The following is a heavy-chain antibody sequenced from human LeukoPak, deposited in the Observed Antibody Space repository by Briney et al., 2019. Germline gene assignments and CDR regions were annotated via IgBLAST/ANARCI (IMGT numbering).Heavy chain of an antibody. V-gene: IGHV4-39*01. CDR2: IYYSGST. J-gene: IGHJ4*02. CDR1: GGSISSSSYY. CDR3: ARQSLEYYDSSGLTDY. Sequence: SETLSLTCTVSGGSISSSSYYWGWIRQPPGKGLEWIGGIYYSGSTYYNPSLKSRVTISVDTSKNKSSLKLSSVTAADTAVYYCARQSLEYYDSSGLTDYWGQGTLVTVSS. D-gene: IGHD3-22*01.